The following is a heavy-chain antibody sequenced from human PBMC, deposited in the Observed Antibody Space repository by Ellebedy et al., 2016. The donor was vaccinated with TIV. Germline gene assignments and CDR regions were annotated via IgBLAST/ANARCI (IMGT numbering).Heavy chain of an antibody. CDR3: ARGWGSWYQTYYFDS. J-gene: IGHJ4*02. V-gene: IGHV3-30*02. CDR1: GFTFSTYD. Sequence: GESLEISCAASGFTFSTYDIHWVRQAPGKGLEWVSFMRYDGSKKYYADSVKGRFTISRDNSKNTLYLQMNSLRPEDTALYYCARGWGSWYQTYYFDSWGQGTLVTVSS. D-gene: IGHD6-13*01. CDR2: MRYDGSKK.